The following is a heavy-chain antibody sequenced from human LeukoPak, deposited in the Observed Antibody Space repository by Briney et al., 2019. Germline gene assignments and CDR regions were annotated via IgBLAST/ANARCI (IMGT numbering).Heavy chain of an antibody. CDR2: ISPRGDIT. D-gene: IGHD3-10*01. CDR3: AKDDAWLQFGE. J-gene: IGHJ4*02. Sequence: GGSLRLSCAASGFTFSSHGMNWVRQAPGKGLEWVSGISPRGDITYYADSVKGRFTVSRDNFKNTLYLEVISLTAEDTAVYYCAKDDAWLQFGEWSQGTLVTVSS. V-gene: IGHV3-23*01. CDR1: GFTFSSHG.